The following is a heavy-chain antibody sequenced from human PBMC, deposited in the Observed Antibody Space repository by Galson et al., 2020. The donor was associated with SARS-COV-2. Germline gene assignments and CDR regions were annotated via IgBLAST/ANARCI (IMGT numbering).Heavy chain of an antibody. CDR1: GFSFSDYY. D-gene: IGHD3-16*01. CDR3: ARNSVWDYSGEYYRFQMPY. J-gene: IGHJ4*02. Sequence: GESLKISCAASGFSFSDYYMSWVRQAPGRGLEWVSYMDSGGQTKYYADSVKGRFTISRDNAKRSLFLQMNSLRAEDTAVYYCARNSVWDYSGEYYRFQMPYWGQGTLVTVSS. CDR2: MDSGGQTK. V-gene: IGHV3-11*01.